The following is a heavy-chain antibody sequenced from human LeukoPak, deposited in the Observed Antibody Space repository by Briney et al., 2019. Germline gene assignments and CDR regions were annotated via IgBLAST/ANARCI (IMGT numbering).Heavy chain of an antibody. V-gene: IGHV1-69*13. CDR1: GGTFSSYA. Sequence: GASVKVSCKASGGTFSSYAISWVRQAPGQGLEWMGGIIPIFGTANYTQKFQGRVTITADESTSTAYMELSSLRSEDTDVYYCARRYTPAASVIDWFDPWGQGTLVTVSS. CDR2: IIPIFGTA. D-gene: IGHD2-2*01. CDR3: ARRYTPAASVIDWFDP. J-gene: IGHJ5*02.